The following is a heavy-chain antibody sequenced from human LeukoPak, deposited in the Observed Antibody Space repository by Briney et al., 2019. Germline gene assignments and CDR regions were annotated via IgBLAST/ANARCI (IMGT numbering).Heavy chain of an antibody. J-gene: IGHJ4*02. D-gene: IGHD3-22*01. V-gene: IGHV5-51*01. CDR3: GRLSEDDSSGLDY. CDR1: GYSFTSYW. Sequence: GESLKTSCKGPGYSFTSYWIGLVRQMPGKGLEGVGLIYLGDPGTRYSPYFQGQLPISADKANRTAYLQGSSLEASDASMLCCGRLSEDDSSGLDYCGQQSLVTHPS. CDR2: IYLGDPGT.